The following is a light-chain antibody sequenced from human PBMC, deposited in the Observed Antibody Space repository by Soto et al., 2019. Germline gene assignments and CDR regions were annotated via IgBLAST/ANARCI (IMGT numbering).Light chain of an antibody. J-gene: IGKJ1*01. CDR3: QQSFSSPPWT. Sequence: IHRTLSPSALSAYKKARVTITCLASQCIRSYLAWYPQKTGKTPKLLIYAASTLQSGVPSRFSGSGSGTDFTLTISSLQPEDFATYYCQQSFSSPPWTVGQGTKV. CDR2: AAS. CDR1: QCIRSY. V-gene: IGKV1-8*01.